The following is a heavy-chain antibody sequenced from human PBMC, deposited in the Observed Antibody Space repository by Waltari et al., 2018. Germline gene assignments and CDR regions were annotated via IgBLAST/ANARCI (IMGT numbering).Heavy chain of an antibody. CDR3: TRDSPLYYYDSSGYWMDY. CDR1: GFTFGDYA. Sequence: EVQLVESGGGLVQPGRSLRLSCTASGFTFGDYAMSWFRQAPGKGMEWVGFIRSKAYGGTKEFAASVKGRFTISRDDSKSIAYLQMNSLKTEDTAVYYCTRDSPLYYYDSSGYWMDYWGQGTLVTVSS. J-gene: IGHJ4*02. D-gene: IGHD3-22*01. CDR2: IRSKAYGGTK. V-gene: IGHV3-49*03.